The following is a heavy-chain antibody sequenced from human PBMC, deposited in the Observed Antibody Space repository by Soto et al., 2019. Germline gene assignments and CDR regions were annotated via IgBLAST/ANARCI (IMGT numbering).Heavy chain of an antibody. D-gene: IGHD2-2*01. J-gene: IGHJ4*02. CDR1: GYTFTNYG. Sequence: QVQLVQSGAEVKKPGASVKVSCKASGYTFTNYGISWVRQAPGQGLEWMGWISAYNGNTDYAQKLQGRVTMTTDTSTSTAYMELRSPRSDDTALHFRARVGLYCVSTSCHDYWGQGTLVTVSS. CDR2: ISAYNGNT. V-gene: IGHV1-18*01. CDR3: ARVGLYCVSTSCHDY.